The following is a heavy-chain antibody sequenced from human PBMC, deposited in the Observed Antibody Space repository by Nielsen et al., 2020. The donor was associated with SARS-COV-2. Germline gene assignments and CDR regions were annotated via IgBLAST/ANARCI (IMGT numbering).Heavy chain of an antibody. J-gene: IGHJ4*02. CDR3: ASRIAVAGTGDY. Sequence: WIPQPPGKGLEWVAVISYDGSNKYYADSVKGRFTISRDNSKNTLYLQMNSLRAEDTAVYYCASRIAVAGTGDYWGQGTLVTVSS. CDR2: ISYDGSNK. V-gene: IGHV3-30*03. D-gene: IGHD6-19*01.